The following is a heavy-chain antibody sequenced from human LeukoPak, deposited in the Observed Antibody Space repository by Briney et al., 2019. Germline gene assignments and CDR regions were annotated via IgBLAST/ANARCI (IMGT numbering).Heavy chain of an antibody. Sequence: PSETLSLTCSVSGGSVSSYYWSWIRQSQGKGLEWIGYIHNSGRTNYNPSLKSQVTRFVDTSKNQGSLRLISVTAADTAVYYCARHGTISSESYFDYWGQGALVTVSS. V-gene: IGHV4-59*08. CDR2: IHNSGRT. J-gene: IGHJ4*02. CDR1: GGSVSSYY. D-gene: IGHD1-14*01. CDR3: ARHGTISSESYFDY.